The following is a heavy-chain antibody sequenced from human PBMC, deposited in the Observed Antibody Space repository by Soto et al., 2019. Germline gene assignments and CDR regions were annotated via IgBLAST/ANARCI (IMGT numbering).Heavy chain of an antibody. CDR3: VRVVAIPGYPDN. D-gene: IGHD5-12*01. J-gene: IGHJ4*02. V-gene: IGHV1-69*01. CDR2: IVPIVDTS. CDR1: GGTCSSYA. Sequence: SGKVACKSAGGTCSSYAISWVRHAPGQGLEWMGGIVPIVDTSTYAQKFQGRVTITADESTSTAYMELSSLRSDDTALYYCVRVVAIPGYPDNWGQGTLVTVSS.